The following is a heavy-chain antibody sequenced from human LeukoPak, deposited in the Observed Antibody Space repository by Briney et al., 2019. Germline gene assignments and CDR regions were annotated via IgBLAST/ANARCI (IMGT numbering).Heavy chain of an antibody. CDR3: AKESESYDSSGSTFDY. D-gene: IGHD3-22*01. J-gene: IGHJ4*02. V-gene: IGHV3-30*02. Sequence: GGSLRLSCAASGFTFSSYGMHWVRHAPGKGLEWVAFIRYDGSSKYYADSVKGRFTISRDNSKNTLYLQMNSLRAEDTAVYYCAKESESYDSSGSTFDYWGQGTLVTVSS. CDR1: GFTFSSYG. CDR2: IRYDGSSK.